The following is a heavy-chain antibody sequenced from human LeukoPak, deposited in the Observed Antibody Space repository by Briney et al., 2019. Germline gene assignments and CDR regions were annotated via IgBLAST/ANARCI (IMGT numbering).Heavy chain of an antibody. CDR2: ISHDGSKE. CDR3: FSSGWSGDYY. CDR1: GFTFRTSA. D-gene: IGHD6-19*01. J-gene: IGHJ4*02. Sequence: GGSLRLSCVASGFTFRTSAMHWVRQPPGKGLEWVAVISHDGSKENYADSVKGRFTISRDNSKNMVYLQVTGLRNEDTGVFYCFSSGWSGDYYWGQESLVIVSS. V-gene: IGHV3-30*04.